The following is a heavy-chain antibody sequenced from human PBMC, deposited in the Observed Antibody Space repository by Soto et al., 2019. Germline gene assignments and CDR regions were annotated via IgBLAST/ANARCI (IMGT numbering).Heavy chain of an antibody. CDR1: GYSFTSYW. CDR3: AGFYYPALAGPRGASGMNV. Sequence: PGESLKISCKGSGYSFTSYWIGWVRQMPGKGLEWMGIIYPGDSDTRYSPSFQGQVTISADKSISTAYLQWSSLKASDTAMYYFAGFYYPALAGPRGASGMNVWGQGTTFPSP. J-gene: IGHJ6*02. D-gene: IGHD6-19*01. V-gene: IGHV5-51*01. CDR2: IYPGDSDT.